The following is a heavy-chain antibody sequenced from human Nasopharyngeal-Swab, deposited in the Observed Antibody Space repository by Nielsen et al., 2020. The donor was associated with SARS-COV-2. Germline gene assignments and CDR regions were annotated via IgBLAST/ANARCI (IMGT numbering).Heavy chain of an antibody. J-gene: IGHJ5*02. CDR1: RCTFSSHA. D-gene: IGHD1-20*01. V-gene: IGHV1-69*04. Sequence: SSVNVSCMASRCTFSSHAISWVRQAPGQGLEWMGRIIPILGIANYAQKFQGRVTITADKSTSTAYMELSSLRSEDTAVYYCARGSFSNWNGGNWFDPWGQGTLVTVSS. CDR2: IIPILGIA. CDR3: ARGSFSNWNGGNWFDP.